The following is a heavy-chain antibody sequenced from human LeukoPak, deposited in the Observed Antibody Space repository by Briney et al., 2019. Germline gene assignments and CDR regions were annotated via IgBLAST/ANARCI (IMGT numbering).Heavy chain of an antibody. J-gene: IGHJ6*02. V-gene: IGHV4-4*07. D-gene: IGHD6-6*01. CDR2: IYTGGST. CDR1: GGSIGSYY. CDR3: ARTGSSSLYYYGMDV. Sequence: SETLSLTCTVSGGSIGSYYWSWIRQPAGKGLEWIGRIYTGGSTNYNPSLKSRVTMSVDTSKNQFSLKLSSVTAADTAVYYCARTGSSSLYYYGMDVWGQGTTVTVSS.